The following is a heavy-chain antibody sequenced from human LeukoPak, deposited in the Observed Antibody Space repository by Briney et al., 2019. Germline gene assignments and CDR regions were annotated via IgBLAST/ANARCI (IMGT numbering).Heavy chain of an antibody. Sequence: SQTLSPTCPVAGASISRYCWSWIRQPPGNGREWIGYVYKTVSTNYNPSLKSRVTISADTSENQFSLKLSSVTAADTAVYYCARDGGVRGVILYYGMDVWGQGTTVTVSS. D-gene: IGHD3-10*01. CDR3: ARDGGVRGVILYYGMDV. J-gene: IGHJ6*02. V-gene: IGHV4-59*01. CDR1: GASISRYC. CDR2: VYKTVST.